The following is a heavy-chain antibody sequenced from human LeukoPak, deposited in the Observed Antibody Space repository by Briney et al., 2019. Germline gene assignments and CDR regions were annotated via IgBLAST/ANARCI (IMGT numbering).Heavy chain of an antibody. V-gene: IGHV4-34*01. CDR1: GGSISSYY. CDR2: INHSGST. Sequence: KPSETLSLTCTVSGGSISSYYWSWIRQPPGKGLEWIGEINHSGSTNYNPSLKSRVTISVDTSKNQFSLKLSSVTAADTAVYYCARAPKTRYDYVWGSYRYYFDYWGQGTLVTVSS. J-gene: IGHJ4*02. D-gene: IGHD3-16*02. CDR3: ARAPKTRYDYVWGSYRYYFDY.